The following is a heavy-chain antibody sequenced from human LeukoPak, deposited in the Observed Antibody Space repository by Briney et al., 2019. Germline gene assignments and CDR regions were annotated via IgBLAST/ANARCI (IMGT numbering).Heavy chain of an antibody. CDR2: INAENGDT. CDR3: ARDQYNVIDS. Sequence: ASVKVSCKASGYRFTGYNIDWVRQAPGQRPEWMGRINAENGDTKYSQKFQGRVTITRDTFASTSYMELSSLRSEDTAVYYCARDQYNVIDSWGQGTLVTVSS. J-gene: IGHJ4*02. V-gene: IGHV1-3*01. D-gene: IGHD1-14*01. CDR1: GYRFTGYN.